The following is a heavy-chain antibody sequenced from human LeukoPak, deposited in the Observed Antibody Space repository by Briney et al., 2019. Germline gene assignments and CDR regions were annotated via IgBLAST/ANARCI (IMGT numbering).Heavy chain of an antibody. V-gene: IGHV3-7*01. J-gene: IGHJ4*02. CDR2: IKQDGSLK. CDR1: GFTFSTYW. CDR3: ARVPGTMTPDY. Sequence: GGSLRLSCEASGFTFSTYWLGWVRQAPGKGLEWVANIKQDGSLKYYVDSVKGRFTISRDNAKNSLYLQMNSLRAEDTAVYYCARVPGTMTPDYWGQGTLVTVSS. D-gene: IGHD1-1*01.